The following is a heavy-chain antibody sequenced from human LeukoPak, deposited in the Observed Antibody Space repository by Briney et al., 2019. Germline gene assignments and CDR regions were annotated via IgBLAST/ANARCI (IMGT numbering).Heavy chain of an antibody. V-gene: IGHV1-2*04. D-gene: IGHD3-10*01. CDR3: ARDPGGSGSYLYYFDY. J-gene: IGHJ4*02. Sequence: ASVKVSFKASGYTFTGYYMHWVRQAPGQGLEWMGWINPNSGGTNYAQKFQGWVTMTRDTSISTAYMELSRLRSDDTAVYYCARDPGGSGSYLYYFDYWGQGTLVTVSS. CDR1: GYTFTGYY. CDR2: INPNSGGT.